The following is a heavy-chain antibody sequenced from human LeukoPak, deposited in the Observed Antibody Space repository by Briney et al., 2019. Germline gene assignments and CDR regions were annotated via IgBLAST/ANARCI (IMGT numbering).Heavy chain of an antibody. Sequence: GGSLRLSCAASGFTFSSYGMHWVRQAPGKGLEWVAVVSYDGSNKYYADSVKGRFTISRDNSKNTLYLQMNSLRAEDTAVYYCARDPLGDSTYYFDYWGQGTLVTVSS. D-gene: IGHD2-21*01. CDR3: ARDPLGDSTYYFDY. CDR1: GFTFSSYG. J-gene: IGHJ4*02. CDR2: VSYDGSNK. V-gene: IGHV3-30*03.